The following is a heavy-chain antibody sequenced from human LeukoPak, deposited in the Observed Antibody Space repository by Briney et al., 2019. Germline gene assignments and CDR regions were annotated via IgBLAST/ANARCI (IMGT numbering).Heavy chain of an antibody. CDR2: IRSDGSNK. V-gene: IGHV3-30*02. CDR1: GFTFTSYG. J-gene: IGHJ4*02. CDR3: AKLSARITIFRLGYYFDY. Sequence: PGGSLRLSCAGSGFTFTSYGMHWVRQAPGKGLEWMAFIRSDGSNKYYADSVKGRFTISRDNSKNTLYLQMNSLRAEDTAVYYCAKLSARITIFRLGYYFDYWGQGTLVTVSS. D-gene: IGHD3-9*01.